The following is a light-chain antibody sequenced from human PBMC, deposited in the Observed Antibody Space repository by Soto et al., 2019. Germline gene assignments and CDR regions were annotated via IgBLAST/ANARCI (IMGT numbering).Light chain of an antibody. J-gene: IGKJ1*01. CDR3: QHYNNWTWT. V-gene: IGKV3-15*01. CDR2: GAS. Sequence: EIVLTHSPTTLSLSPGSRSNLSCRASQSVSSNLDWYQQKPGQAPRLLIYGASTRATGVPARLSGSGYGTELTITISSLQHEDIEVYSCQHYNNWTWTFGQGTKVDIK. CDR1: QSVSSN.